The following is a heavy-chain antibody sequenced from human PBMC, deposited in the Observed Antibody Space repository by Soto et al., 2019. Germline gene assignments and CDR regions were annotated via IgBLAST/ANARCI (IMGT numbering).Heavy chain of an antibody. V-gene: IGHV4-39*01. CDR1: CGSISSSSYY. Sequence: SLTCTVSCGSISSSSYYWGWIRQPPGKGLEWIGSIYYSGSTYYNPSLKSRVTISVDTSKNQFSLKLSSVTAADTAVYYCARQRRYYDFWSGYYSYYYYGMDVWGQGTTVTVSS. D-gene: IGHD3-3*01. CDR3: ARQRRYYDFWSGYYSYYYYGMDV. J-gene: IGHJ6*02. CDR2: IYYSGST.